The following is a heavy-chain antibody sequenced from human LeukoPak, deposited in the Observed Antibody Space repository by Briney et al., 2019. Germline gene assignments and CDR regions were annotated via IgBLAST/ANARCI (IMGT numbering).Heavy chain of an antibody. CDR3: AREVNYYDSSGYTRAAAFDI. D-gene: IGHD3-22*01. CDR2: IKQDGSEK. V-gene: IGHV3-7*01. J-gene: IGHJ3*02. Sequence: GGSLRLSCAASGFTFSRYWMSWVRQAPGKGLEWVANIKQDGSEKYHVDSVKGRFTISRDNAKNSLYLQMNSLRAEDTAVYYCAREVNYYDSSGYTRAAAFDIWGQGTMVTVSS. CDR1: GFTFSRYW.